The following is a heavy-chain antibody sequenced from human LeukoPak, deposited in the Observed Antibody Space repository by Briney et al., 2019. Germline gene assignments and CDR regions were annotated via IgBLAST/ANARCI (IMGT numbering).Heavy chain of an antibody. CDR1: GGSISSYY. Sequence: ASETLSLTCTVSGGSISSYYWSWIRQPPGKGLEWIGYISYSGNTNYNPSLKSRVTISADTSKNQYSLKMSSVIAADTAVYFCARLRNWAWDFDSWGQGTLVTVSS. D-gene: IGHD7-27*01. CDR3: ARLRNWAWDFDS. V-gene: IGHV4-59*01. CDR2: ISYSGNT. J-gene: IGHJ4*02.